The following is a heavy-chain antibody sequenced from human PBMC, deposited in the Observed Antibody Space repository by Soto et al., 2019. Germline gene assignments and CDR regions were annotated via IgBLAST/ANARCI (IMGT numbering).Heavy chain of an antibody. V-gene: IGHV3-48*02. J-gene: IGHJ3*01. CDR1: GFSFSNYA. CDR2: ISIGSGSI. D-gene: IGHD3-22*01. Sequence: EVQLVESGGGLVQPGGSRRVSCAASGFSFSNYAMNWVRQAPGKGLEWVSYISIGSGSIFYAGSVKGRFTISRDDAKNSLYMRMNTLRDEDTAVYHCVRDDRWALDFWGQGTMVTVSS. CDR3: VRDDRWALDF.